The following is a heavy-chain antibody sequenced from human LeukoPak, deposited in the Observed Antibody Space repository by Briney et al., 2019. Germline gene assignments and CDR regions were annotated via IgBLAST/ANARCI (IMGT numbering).Heavy chain of an antibody. Sequence: ASVKVSCKASGYTFTSYGISWVRQAPGQGLEWMGWINPNSGGTNYAQKFQGRVTMTRDTSISTAYMELSRLRSDDTAVYYCARVEQQLVTRWFDPWGQGTLVTVSS. CDR3: ARVEQQLVTRWFDP. J-gene: IGHJ5*02. D-gene: IGHD6-13*01. V-gene: IGHV1-2*02. CDR1: GYTFTSYG. CDR2: INPNSGGT.